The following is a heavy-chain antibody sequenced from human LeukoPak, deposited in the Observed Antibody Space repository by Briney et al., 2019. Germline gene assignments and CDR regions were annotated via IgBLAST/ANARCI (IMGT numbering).Heavy chain of an antibody. D-gene: IGHD3-22*01. Sequence: ASVKVSCKASGYTFTSYAMNWVRQAPGQGLERMGWINTNTGNPTYAQGFTGRFVFSLDTSVSTAYLQISSLKAEDTAVYYCARGSLANYYDSQFDYWGQGTLVTVSS. J-gene: IGHJ4*02. CDR1: GYTFTSYA. CDR3: ARGSLANYYDSQFDY. V-gene: IGHV7-4-1*02. CDR2: INTNTGNP.